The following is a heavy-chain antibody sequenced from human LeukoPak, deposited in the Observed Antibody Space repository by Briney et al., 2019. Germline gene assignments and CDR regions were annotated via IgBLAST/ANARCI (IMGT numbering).Heavy chain of an antibody. D-gene: IGHD2-2*02. J-gene: IGHJ5*02. CDR1: GGSISSYY. V-gene: IGHV4-59*01. Sequence: SETQSLTCTVSGGSISSYYWSWIRQPPGKGLEWIGYIYYSGSTNYNPSLKSRVTISVDTSKNQFSLKLSSVTAADTAVYYCARAQYLWFDPWGQGTLVTVSS. CDR3: ARAQYLWFDP. CDR2: IYYSGST.